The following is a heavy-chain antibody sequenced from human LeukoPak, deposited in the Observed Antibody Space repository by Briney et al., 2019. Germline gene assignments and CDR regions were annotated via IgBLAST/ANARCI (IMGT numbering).Heavy chain of an antibody. V-gene: IGHV3-53*01. CDR2: IYSGGST. J-gene: IGHJ4*02. Sequence: GGSLRLSCAASGFTVSSNYMSWVRQAPGKGLEWVSVIYSGGSTYYADSVKGRFTISRDNSKNTLYLQTNSLRAEDTAVYYCARDIGGGGWYPGYFDYWGQGTLVTVSS. CDR3: ARDIGGGGWYPGYFDY. D-gene: IGHD6-19*01. CDR1: GFTVSSNY.